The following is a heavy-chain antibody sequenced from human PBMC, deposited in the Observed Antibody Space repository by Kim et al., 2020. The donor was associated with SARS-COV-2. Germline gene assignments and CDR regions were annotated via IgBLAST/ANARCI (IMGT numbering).Heavy chain of an antibody. Sequence: SVKDRFTISRDNAKNSLYLQMTSLRAEDTAVYYCARGTYYYDSSAPFDYWGQGTLVTVSS. V-gene: IGHV3-21*01. J-gene: IGHJ4*02. CDR3: ARGTYYYDSSAPFDY. D-gene: IGHD3-22*01.